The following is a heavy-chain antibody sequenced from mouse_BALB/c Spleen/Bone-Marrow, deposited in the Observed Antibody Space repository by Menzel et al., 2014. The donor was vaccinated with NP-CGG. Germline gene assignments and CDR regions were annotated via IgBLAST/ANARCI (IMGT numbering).Heavy chain of an antibody. D-gene: IGHD2-14*01. CDR1: GYTFTSYW. J-gene: IGHJ2*01. V-gene: IGHV1S81*02. Sequence: VQLQQSGAELVKPGASVKLSCKASGYTFTSYWMHWVKQRPGQGLEWIGEINPSNGRTNYVEKFKSKATLSGDKSSSTVYMQLSSLTSEDSAVYYCARHHRYAYYFDYWGQGTTLTVSS. CDR3: ARHHRYAYYFDY. CDR2: INPSNGRT.